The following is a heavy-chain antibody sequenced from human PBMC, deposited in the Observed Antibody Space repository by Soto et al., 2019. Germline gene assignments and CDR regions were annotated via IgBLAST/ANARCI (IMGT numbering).Heavy chain of an antibody. D-gene: IGHD2-8*02. CDR1: GFTFSNYA. CDR2: INGGGDRT. CDR3: AKDHWDRHNTGFTWDD. J-gene: IGHJ4*02. V-gene: IGHV3-23*01. Sequence: EVHLLESGGALAQPGGSLRLSCIASGFTFSNYAMSWVRQSAGKELEWVSTINGGGDRTYSTDSVKGRFTVPRDNSTNMLSLQMNSLNAEDTALDYCAKDHWDRHNTGFTWDDLGLGTLVTVTS.